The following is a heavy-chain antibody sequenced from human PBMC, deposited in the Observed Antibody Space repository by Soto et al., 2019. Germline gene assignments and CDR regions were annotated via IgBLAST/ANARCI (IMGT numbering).Heavy chain of an antibody. J-gene: IGHJ4*02. V-gene: IGHV3-23*01. D-gene: IGHD1-26*01. CDR2: ISGSGDST. CDR3: ALRGSGSYFRY. Sequence: EVRLLESGGGLVQPGGSLRLSCAASGFTFSSYAMRWARQAPGKGLEGVSAISGSGDSTFYADSVKGRFTISRDNSKNTLYLQMNSLRAEDTAVYYCALRGSGSYFRYWGQGTLVTVSS. CDR1: GFTFSSYA.